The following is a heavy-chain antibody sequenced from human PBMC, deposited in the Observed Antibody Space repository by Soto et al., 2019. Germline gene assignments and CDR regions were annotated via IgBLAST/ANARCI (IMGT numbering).Heavy chain of an antibody. V-gene: IGHV1-3*01. CDR1: GYTFTSYA. D-gene: IGHD3-3*01. CDR2: INAGNGNT. CDR3: ARDAAAYDFWSGYRYYYYYYGMDV. Sequence: GASVKVSCKASGYTFTSYAMHWVRQAPGQRLEWMGWINAGNGNTKYSQKFQGRVTMTRDTSASTAYMELSSLRSEDTAVYYCARDAAAYDFWSGYRYYYYYYGMDVWGQGTTVTVSS. J-gene: IGHJ6*02.